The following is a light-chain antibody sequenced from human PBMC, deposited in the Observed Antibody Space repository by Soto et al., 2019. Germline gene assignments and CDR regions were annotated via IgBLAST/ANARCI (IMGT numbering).Light chain of an antibody. Sequence: EIVLTQSPGTLSLSPGERATLSCRASQSVSSNNLAWYQQKPGQAPRLLIYGASRRATGIPDRFSGSGSGTDFTLTINRLAPDDFATYSCQHLNNYPPFTFGPGTKVDLE. V-gene: IGKV3-20*01. CDR3: QHLNNYPPFT. CDR1: QSVSSNN. J-gene: IGKJ3*01. CDR2: GAS.